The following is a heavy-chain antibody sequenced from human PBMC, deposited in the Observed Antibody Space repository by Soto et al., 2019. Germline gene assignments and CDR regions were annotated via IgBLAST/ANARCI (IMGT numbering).Heavy chain of an antibody. CDR1: GGTFSSYT. CDR3: ARSSYPSWFDP. Sequence: ASVKVSCKASGGTFSSYTICWVRQAPGQGLEWMGRISAYNGNTNYAQKLQGRVTMTTDTSTSTAYMELRSLRSDDTAVYYCARSSYPSWFDPWGQGTLVTVSS. J-gene: IGHJ5*02. CDR2: ISAYNGNT. V-gene: IGHV1-18*01.